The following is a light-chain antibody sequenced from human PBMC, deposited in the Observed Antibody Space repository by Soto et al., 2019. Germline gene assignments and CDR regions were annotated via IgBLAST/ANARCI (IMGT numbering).Light chain of an antibody. V-gene: IGLV2-8*01. CDR2: EVT. CDR1: SGDIGGYDY. J-gene: IGLJ2*01. Sequence: QSALTQPPSASGSPGQSVTISCTGTSGDIGGYDYVSWYQQHPGKAPKLMIYEVTKRPLGVPDRFSGSKSGNTASLTVSGLQAEDEADYYCCSYAGTYIPLFGGGTKLTVL. CDR3: CSYAGTYIPL.